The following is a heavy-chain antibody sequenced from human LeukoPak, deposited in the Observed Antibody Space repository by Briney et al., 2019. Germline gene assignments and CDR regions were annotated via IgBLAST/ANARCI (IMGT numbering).Heavy chain of an antibody. CDR3: ARIELWPSINFDY. V-gene: IGHV4-31*03. CDR1: GGSISSGGYY. Sequence: PSQTLSLTCTVSGGSISSGGYYWSWIRQHPGKGLEWIGYIYYSGSTYYNPSLKSRVTISVDTSKNQFSLKLSSVTAADTAVYYCARIELWPSINFDYWGQGTLVTVSS. CDR2: IYYSGST. J-gene: IGHJ4*02. D-gene: IGHD5-18*01.